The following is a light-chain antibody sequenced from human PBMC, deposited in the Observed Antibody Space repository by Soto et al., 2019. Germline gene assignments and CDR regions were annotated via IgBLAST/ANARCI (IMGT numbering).Light chain of an antibody. CDR3: QQYGSSPWT. V-gene: IGKV3-20*01. J-gene: IGKJ1*01. CDR2: GAS. Sequence: EIVLTQSPGTLSLSPVERATFSCMASQSVSSSYLAWYQQKPGQAPRLLIYGASSRPTGIPDRFSGRGSGADFTLTISRLDPEDFAVYYCQQYGSSPWTFGQGTKV. CDR1: QSVSSSY.